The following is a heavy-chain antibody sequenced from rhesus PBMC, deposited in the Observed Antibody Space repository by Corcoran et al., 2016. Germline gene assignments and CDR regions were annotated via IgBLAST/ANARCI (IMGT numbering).Heavy chain of an antibody. J-gene: IGHJ4*01. CDR3: YGGSSSIDY. V-gene: IGHV4-165*02. Sequence: QVQLQESGPGLVKPSETLSLTCAVPGGSIRGSYWNWIRTPPGKGLEWIGYIGGSSGSTYSNPSLKSRVTISTDTSKNQFSLKLSSVTAADTAVYYCYGGSSSIDYWGQGVLVTVSS. D-gene: IGHD4-29*01. CDR1: GGSIRGSY. CDR2: IGGSSGST.